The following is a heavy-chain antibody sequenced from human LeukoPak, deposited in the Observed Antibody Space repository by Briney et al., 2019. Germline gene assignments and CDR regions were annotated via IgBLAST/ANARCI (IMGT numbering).Heavy chain of an antibody. CDR1: GFTFSSYG. D-gene: IGHD4-17*01. J-gene: IGHJ6*02. Sequence: GGSLRLSCAASGFTFSSYGMHWVRQAPGKGLEWVAVISYDGSNKYYADSVKGRFTISRDNSKNTLYLQMNSLRAEDTAVYYCAKDGEGDYHYYYYGMDVWGQGTTVTVSS. V-gene: IGHV3-30*18. CDR2: ISYDGSNK. CDR3: AKDGEGDYHYYYYGMDV.